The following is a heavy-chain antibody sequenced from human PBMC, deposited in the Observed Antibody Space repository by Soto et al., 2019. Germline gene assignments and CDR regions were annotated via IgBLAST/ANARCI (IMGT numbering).Heavy chain of an antibody. D-gene: IGHD3-3*01. CDR2: LYYSGST. CDR3: ARGQAFWTGYYRMPYYFDY. J-gene: IGHJ4*02. V-gene: IGHV4-61*08. CDR1: GGSASSGGYY. Sequence: SETLSLTCTVSGGSASSGGYYWSWIRQPPGKGLEYIGYLYYSGSTNYDPSLKSRVTISVDTPKNQFSLKLTSVTAADTAVYYCARGQAFWTGYYRMPYYFDYWGQGTLVTVSS.